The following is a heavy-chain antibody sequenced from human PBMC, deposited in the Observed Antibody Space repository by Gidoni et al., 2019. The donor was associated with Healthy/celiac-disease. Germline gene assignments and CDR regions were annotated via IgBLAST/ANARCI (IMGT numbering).Heavy chain of an antibody. V-gene: IGHV4-59*01. Sequence: QVQLQESGPGLVQPSASLSLTCTVSGGSISSYYWSWIRQPPGKGLEWIGYIYYSGSTNYNPTLKSRVTISVDTSKNQLSLKLSSVTAADTAVYYCARGDDGDYGNYWGQGTLVTVSS. CDR2: IYYSGST. CDR3: ARGDDGDYGNY. CDR1: GGSISSYY. J-gene: IGHJ4*02. D-gene: IGHD4-17*01.